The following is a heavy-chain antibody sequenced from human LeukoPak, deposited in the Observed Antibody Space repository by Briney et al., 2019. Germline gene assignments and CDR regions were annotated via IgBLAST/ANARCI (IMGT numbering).Heavy chain of an antibody. D-gene: IGHD5-18*01. Sequence: QPGGSLRLSCAASGFTFSNFWMSWVRRAPGKGLEWVANIKQDGSDKYYVDSVKGRFTISRDNAKSSLYLQMNSLRAEDTAVYYCARDLLFVDTAMVFDYWGQGTLVTVSS. CDR3: ARDLLFVDTAMVFDY. J-gene: IGHJ4*02. CDR1: GFTFSNFW. CDR2: IKQDGSDK. V-gene: IGHV3-7*01.